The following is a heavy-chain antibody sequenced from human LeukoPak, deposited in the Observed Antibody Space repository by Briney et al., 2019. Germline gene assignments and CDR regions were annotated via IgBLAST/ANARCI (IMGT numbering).Heavy chain of an antibody. CDR2: ISRSGTVT. Sequence: PGGSLRLSCAASGFTFSNFAMSWVRQAPGKGLEWVSVISRSGTVTYYADSVKGRFTISRDNSKNTRSLQMNSLRAEDTAVYYCAQDSVTMVRGVIITLGWFDPWGQGTLVTVSS. J-gene: IGHJ5*02. CDR1: GFTFSNFA. V-gene: IGHV3-23*01. D-gene: IGHD3-10*01. CDR3: AQDSVTMVRGVIITLGWFDP.